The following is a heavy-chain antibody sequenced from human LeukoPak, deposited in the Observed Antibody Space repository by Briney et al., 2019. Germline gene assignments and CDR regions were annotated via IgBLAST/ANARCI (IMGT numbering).Heavy chain of an antibody. J-gene: IGHJ6*03. CDR2: IIPIFGTP. Sequence: SVKLSCNASGGSFSSYAITWVRHAPGQGLEWMGRIIPIFGTPTYAQKFQGRVTITADMGSSTAYLELTSPTSEDTARYFCAKQGAVRQDYYMDVWGNGTTVTVSS. D-gene: IGHD3-16*01. V-gene: IGHV1-69*06. CDR3: AKQGAVRQDYYMDV. CDR1: GGSFSSYA.